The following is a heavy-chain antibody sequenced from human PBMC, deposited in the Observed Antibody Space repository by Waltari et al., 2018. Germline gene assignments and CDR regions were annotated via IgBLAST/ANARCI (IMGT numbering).Heavy chain of an antibody. CDR1: GFTFSSYA. Sequence: EVQLLESGGGLVQPGGSLRLSCAASGFTFSSYAMSWVRQAPGKGLEWVSAISGSGVSTYYADSVKGRFTRSRDNSKNTLYLQRNSLRAEDTAVYYCAKSIRLEPRVGGAFDIWGQGTMVTVSS. V-gene: IGHV3-23*01. D-gene: IGHD3-10*01. J-gene: IGHJ3*02. CDR3: AKSIRLEPRVGGAFDI. CDR2: ISGSGVST.